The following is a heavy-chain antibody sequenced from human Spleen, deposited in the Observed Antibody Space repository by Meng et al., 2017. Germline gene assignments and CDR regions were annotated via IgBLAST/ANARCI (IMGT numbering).Heavy chain of an antibody. CDR3: IRDRSALTYYYDSSGYMGTYFDY. Sequence: GESLKISCAASGFTFSSYAMNWVRQAPGKGLEWVGFIRSKPYGGTTESAATVKGRFIFSRDDSKRIAYLQMNSLQTEDTAVYYCIRDRSALTYYYDSSGYMGTYFDYWGQGALVTVSS. D-gene: IGHD3-22*01. CDR1: GFTFSSYA. J-gene: IGHJ4*02. CDR2: IRSKPYGGTT. V-gene: IGHV3-49*04.